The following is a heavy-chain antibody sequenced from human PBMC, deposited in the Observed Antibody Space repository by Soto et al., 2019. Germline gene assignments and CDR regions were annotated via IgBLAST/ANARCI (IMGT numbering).Heavy chain of an antibody. V-gene: IGHV1-2*04. Sequence: ASVKVSCKASGYTFTGYYMHWVRQAPGQGLEWMGWINPNSGGTNYAQKFQGWVTMTRDTSISTAYMELSRLRSDDTAVYYCAREEHYYDSSGYHYYFDYWGQGTMVTVYS. CDR1: GYTFTGYY. CDR3: AREEHYYDSSGYHYYFDY. J-gene: IGHJ4*02. D-gene: IGHD3-22*01. CDR2: INPNSGGT.